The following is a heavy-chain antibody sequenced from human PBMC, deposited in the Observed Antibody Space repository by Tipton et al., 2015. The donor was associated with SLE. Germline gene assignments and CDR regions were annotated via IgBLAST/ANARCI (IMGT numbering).Heavy chain of an antibody. CDR1: GGSISSSSYY. D-gene: IGHD6-13*01. J-gene: IGHJ4*02. V-gene: IGHV4-61*05. CDR3: ARDVNFIAAAGTGGY. CDR2: IYYSGST. Sequence: TLSLTCTVSGGSISSSSYYWGWIRQPPGKGLEWIGYIYYSGSTNYNPSLKSRVTISVDTSKNQFSLKLSSVTAADTAVYYCARDVNFIAAAGTGGYWGQGTLVTVSS.